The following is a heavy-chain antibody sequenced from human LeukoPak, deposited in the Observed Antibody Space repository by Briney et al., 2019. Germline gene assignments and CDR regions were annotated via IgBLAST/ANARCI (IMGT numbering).Heavy chain of an antibody. D-gene: IGHD3-3*01. CDR2: IRSKAYGGTT. CDR1: GFTFGDYA. CDR3: SLVRDGRITIFGVVIIGGFDP. Sequence: PGGSLRLSCTASGFTFGDYAMSWFRLAPGKGLGWVGFIRSKAYGGTTEYAASVKGRSTISREDSRGIAYLQMNSLKTEDTAVYYCSLVRDGRITIFGVVIIGGFDPWGQGTLVTVSS. V-gene: IGHV3-49*03. J-gene: IGHJ5*02.